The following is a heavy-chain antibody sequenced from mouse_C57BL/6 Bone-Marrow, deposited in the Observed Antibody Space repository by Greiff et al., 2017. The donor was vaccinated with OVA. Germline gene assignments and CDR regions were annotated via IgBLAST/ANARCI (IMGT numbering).Heavy chain of an antibody. D-gene: IGHD1-1*01. CDR3: VRQGYYGSSRLFAY. Sequence: EVQLVESGGGLVQPKGSLKLSCAASGFSFNTYAMNWVRPAPGKGLEWVARIRSKSNNYATYYADSVKDRFTISRDDSESMLYLQMNNLKTEDTAMYYCVRQGYYGSSRLFAYWGQGTLVTVSA. J-gene: IGHJ3*01. CDR2: IRSKSNNYAT. V-gene: IGHV10-1*01. CDR1: GFSFNTYA.